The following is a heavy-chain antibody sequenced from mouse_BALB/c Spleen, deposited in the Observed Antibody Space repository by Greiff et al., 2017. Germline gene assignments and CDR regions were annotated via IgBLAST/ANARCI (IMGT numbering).Heavy chain of an antibody. D-gene: IGHD4-1*01. J-gene: IGHJ3*01. CDR2: ISDGGSYT. CDR1: GFTFSDYY. Sequence: EVKLMESGGGLVKPGGSLKLSCAASGFTFSDYYMYWVRQTPEKRLEWVATISDGGSYTYYPDSVKGRFTISRDNAKNNLYLQMSSLKSEDTAMYYCAREELGRGFAYWGQGTLVTVSA. CDR3: AREELGRGFAY. V-gene: IGHV5-4*02.